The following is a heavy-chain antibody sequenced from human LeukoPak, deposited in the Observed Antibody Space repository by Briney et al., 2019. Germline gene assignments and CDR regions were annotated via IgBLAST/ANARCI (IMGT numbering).Heavy chain of an antibody. V-gene: IGHV1-2*04. D-gene: IGHD6-13*01. Sequence: GASVKVSCKASGYTFTGYYMHWVRQAPGQGLEWMGWINPNSGGTNYAQKFQGWVTMTGDTSISTAYMELSRLRSDDTAMYYCARESSSWVRVDYWGQGTLVTVSS. CDR1: GYTFTGYY. J-gene: IGHJ4*02. CDR3: ARESSSWVRVDY. CDR2: INPNSGGT.